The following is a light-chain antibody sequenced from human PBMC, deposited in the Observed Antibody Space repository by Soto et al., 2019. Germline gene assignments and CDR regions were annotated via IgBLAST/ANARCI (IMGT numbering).Light chain of an antibody. CDR2: DVN. CDR1: ASDVGGYGN. Sequence: QSALTQSASVSGSPGQSIAISCTGTASDVGGYGNLSWYQQHPGRAPKLIIYDVNYRPSGVSDRFSASKSGNTASLTISGLQSEDEADYYCSSSSGRSYIVLFGGGTKVTVL. V-gene: IGLV2-14*03. CDR3: SSSSGRSYIVL. J-gene: IGLJ2*01.